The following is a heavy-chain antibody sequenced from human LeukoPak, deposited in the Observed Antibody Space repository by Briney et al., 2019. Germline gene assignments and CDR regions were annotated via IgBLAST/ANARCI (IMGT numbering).Heavy chain of an antibody. CDR2: INHSGST. CDR3: AHADYDILTGAGFDY. Sequence: SETLSLTCAVYGGSFSVYYWSWIRQPPGKGLEWIGEINHSGSTNYNPSLKSRVTISVDTSKNQFSLKLSSVTAADTAVYYCAHADYDILTGAGFDYWGQGTLVTVSS. CDR1: GGSFSVYY. V-gene: IGHV4-34*01. J-gene: IGHJ4*02. D-gene: IGHD3-9*01.